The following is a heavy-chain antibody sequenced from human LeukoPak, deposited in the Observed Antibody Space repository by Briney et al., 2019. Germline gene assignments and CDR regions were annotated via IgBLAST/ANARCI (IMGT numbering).Heavy chain of an antibody. CDR2: IYHSGTT. Sequence: TETLSLTCAVYGYSITSGFFWAWLRQPPGKGVEGNGSIYHSGTTNYNPSLKSRVTISVATAKNQFSLRLNSVTAADTAVYYCASPPDNRDYGAAFDWWGQGTLVTVSS. CDR1: GYSITSGFF. J-gene: IGHJ4*02. CDR3: ASPPDNRDYGAAFDW. V-gene: IGHV4-38-2*01. D-gene: IGHD4-17*01.